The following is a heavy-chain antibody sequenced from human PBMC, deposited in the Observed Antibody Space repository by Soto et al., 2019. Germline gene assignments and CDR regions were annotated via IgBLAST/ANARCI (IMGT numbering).Heavy chain of an antibody. V-gene: IGHV3-74*01. J-gene: IGHJ6*02. D-gene: IGHD2-21*01. CDR2: IKFDGITA. CDR1: GFTFTAYW. Sequence: EVQVVESGGGLVQPGGSLRLSCVASGFTFTAYWMHWVRQAPGQGLVWVSRIKFDGITASYADYVNGRFTISRDNAKNTVYLQMDSLRAEDTGMYYCARGIRNYYGADVWGQGTTVTVSS. CDR3: ARGIRNYYGADV.